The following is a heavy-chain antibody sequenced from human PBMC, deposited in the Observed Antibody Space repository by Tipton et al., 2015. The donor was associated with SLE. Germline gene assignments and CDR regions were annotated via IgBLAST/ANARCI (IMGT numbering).Heavy chain of an antibody. V-gene: IGHV3-66*01. CDR3: ATRIAAAGTDWYFDV. J-gene: IGHJ2*01. D-gene: IGHD6-13*01. CDR1: GFTVSGNQ. Sequence: GSLRLSCAAFGFTVSGNQMSWVRQAPGKGLEWVSVIYTGGTTFYADSVEGRVTISRDIFKNSLYLHMNSLRAEDTAVYYCATRIAAAGTDWYFDVWGRGTLVAVSP. CDR2: IYTGGTT.